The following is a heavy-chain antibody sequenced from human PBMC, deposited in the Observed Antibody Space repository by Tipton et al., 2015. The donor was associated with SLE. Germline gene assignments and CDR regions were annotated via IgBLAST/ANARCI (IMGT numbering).Heavy chain of an antibody. J-gene: IGHJ4*02. V-gene: IGHV4-34*01. Sequence: TLSLTCAVYGGSFSGYYWSWIRQPPGKGLEWIGEINHSGSTNYNPSLKSRVTISVDTSKNQFSLKLSSVTAADTAVYYCASSYDSSGYYPYYFDYWGQGTLVTVSP. CDR3: ASSYDSSGYYPYYFDY. CDR2: INHSGST. CDR1: GGSFSGYY. D-gene: IGHD3-22*01.